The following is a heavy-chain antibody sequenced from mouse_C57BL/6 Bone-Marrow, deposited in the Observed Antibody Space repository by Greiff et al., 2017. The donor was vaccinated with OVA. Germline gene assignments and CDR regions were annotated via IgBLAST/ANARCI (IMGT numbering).Heavy chain of an antibody. D-gene: IGHD2-13*01. CDR2: ISDGGSYT. Sequence: DVKLVESGGGLVKPGGSLKLSCAASGFTFSSYAMSWVRQTPEKRLEWVATISDGGSYTYYPDNVKGRFTISTDNAKNNLYLQMSHLKSEDTAMYYCARGDYRGYFDYWGRGTTLTVSS. CDR1: GFTFSSYA. CDR3: ARGDYRGYFDY. J-gene: IGHJ2*01. V-gene: IGHV5-4*03.